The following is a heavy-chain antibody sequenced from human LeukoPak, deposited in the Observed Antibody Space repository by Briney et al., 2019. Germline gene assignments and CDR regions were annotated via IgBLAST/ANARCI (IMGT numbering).Heavy chain of an antibody. Sequence: ASVKVSCKVSGYTLTELSMHWVRQAPGKGLEWMGCFDPEDGETIYAQKFQGRVTMTEDTSTDTAYMELSSVRSEDTAVYYCATSPPYYYDSSCYHYFDYWGQGTLVTVSS. CDR1: GYTLTELS. CDR2: FDPEDGET. D-gene: IGHD3-22*01. V-gene: IGHV1-24*01. CDR3: ATSPPYYYDSSCYHYFDY. J-gene: IGHJ4*02.